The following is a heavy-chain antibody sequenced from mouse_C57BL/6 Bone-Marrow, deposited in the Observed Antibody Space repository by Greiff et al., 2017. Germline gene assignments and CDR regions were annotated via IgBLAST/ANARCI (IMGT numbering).Heavy chain of an antibody. V-gene: IGHV3-6*01. Sequence: DVQLQESGPGLVKPSQSLSLTCSVTGYSITSGYYWNWIRQFPGNKLEWMGYISYDGSNNYNPSLKNRISITRDTSKNQFFLTLNSVTTEDTATDCCAIEDYGSSPWFAYWGQVTLVTVSA. CDR2: ISYDGSN. D-gene: IGHD1-1*01. J-gene: IGHJ3*01. CDR3: AIEDYGSSPWFAY. CDR1: GYSITSGYY.